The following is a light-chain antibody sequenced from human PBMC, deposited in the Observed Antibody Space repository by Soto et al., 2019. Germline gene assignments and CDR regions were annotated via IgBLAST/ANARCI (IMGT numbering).Light chain of an antibody. CDR1: SSDVGGYDF. V-gene: IGLV2-11*01. J-gene: IGLJ2*01. CDR3: CSYAGRYTWI. CDR2: DVN. Sequence: QSALTQPRSVSGSPGQSVTISCTGTSSDVGGYDFLSWYQQHPGKAPQLMISDVNKRPSGVPDRFSGSKSGNTASLTISGLQAEDEADYYCCSYAGRYTWIFGGGTKLTVL.